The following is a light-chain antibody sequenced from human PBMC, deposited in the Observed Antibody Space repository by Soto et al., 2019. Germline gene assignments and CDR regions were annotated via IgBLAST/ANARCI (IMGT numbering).Light chain of an antibody. V-gene: IGLV2-14*01. J-gene: IGLJ2*01. CDR2: EVS. Sequence: QPVLTQPASVSGSPGQSITISCTGTSSDIGFYNYVSWYQQHPGKAPKLIIYEVSNRPSGVSNRFSGSKSGNTASLTISGLQAEDEADYYCISYTTRTTLVLFGGGTKLTVL. CDR3: ISYTTRTTLVL. CDR1: SSDIGFYNY.